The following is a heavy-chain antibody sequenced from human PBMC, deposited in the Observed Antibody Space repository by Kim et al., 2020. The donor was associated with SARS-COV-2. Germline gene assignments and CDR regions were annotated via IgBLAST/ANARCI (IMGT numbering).Heavy chain of an antibody. V-gene: IGHV3-64*01. D-gene: IGHD5-18*01. CDR1: GFTFSSYA. J-gene: IGHJ4*02. CDR2: ISSNGGSA. Sequence: GGSLRLSCAASGFTFSSYAMHWVRQAPGKGLEYVSAISSNGGSAYYANSVKGRFTISRDNSKNTLYLQMGSLRAEDMAVYYCAREPPGGYSYGDYWGQGTLVTVSS. CDR3: AREPPGGYSYGDY.